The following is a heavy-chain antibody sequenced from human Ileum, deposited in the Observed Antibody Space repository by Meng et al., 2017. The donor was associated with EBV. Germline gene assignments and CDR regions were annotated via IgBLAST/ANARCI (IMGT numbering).Heavy chain of an antibody. J-gene: IGHJ4*02. D-gene: IGHD5-24*01. Sequence: QLQESGPGLVKPSGTLSLTCVVSGGSISSSYWWTWVRQSPGKGLEWIGEMYHSGTTNYNPSLKSRVTISMGKSNNQLSLKLNSVTAADTAVYYCATQESRDGHNPYWGQGTLVTAPQ. CDR1: GGSISSSYW. CDR3: ATQESRDGHNPY. V-gene: IGHV4-4*02. CDR2: MYHSGTT.